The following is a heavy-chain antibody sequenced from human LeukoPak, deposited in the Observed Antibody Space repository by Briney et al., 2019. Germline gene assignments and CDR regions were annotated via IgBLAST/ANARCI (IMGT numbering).Heavy chain of an antibody. V-gene: IGHV4-39*07. CDR1: GGSISSSSYY. CDR2: IYYSGST. CDR3: ARSTWLLDK. J-gene: IGHJ4*02. D-gene: IGHD3-22*01. Sequence: SETLSLTCSVSGGSISSSSYYWGWIRQPPGRGLEWIGSIYYSGSTYYNSSLKSRVSISVDTSKNQFSLKLSSVTAADTAVYYCARSTWLLDKWGQGTLVTVSS.